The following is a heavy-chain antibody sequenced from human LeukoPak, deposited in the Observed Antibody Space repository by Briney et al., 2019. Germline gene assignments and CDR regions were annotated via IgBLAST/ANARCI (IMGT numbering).Heavy chain of an antibody. J-gene: IGHJ3*02. CDR3: AKTASLLWFGEPRGAFDI. Sequence: GGSLRLSCAASGFTFSGYGMRWVRQAPGKGLEWVAVISFDVSKKYYADSVKGRFTISRDNSKNTLYMQMNSLKAEDTAVYYCAKTASLLWFGEPRGAFDIWGQGTLVTVSS. CDR1: GFTFSGYG. D-gene: IGHD3-10*01. CDR2: ISFDVSKK. V-gene: IGHV3-30*18.